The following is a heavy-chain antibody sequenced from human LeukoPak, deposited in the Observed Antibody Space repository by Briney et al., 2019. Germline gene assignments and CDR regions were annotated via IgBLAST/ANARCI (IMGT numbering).Heavy chain of an antibody. CDR2: INPNSGGT. Sequence: ASVKVSCKAPGYTFTGYYMHWVRQAPGQGLEWMGRINPNSGGTNYAQKFQGRVTMTRDTSISTAYMELSRLRSDDTAVYYCAREVAGWDFDYWGQGTLVTVSS. CDR1: GYTFTGYY. CDR3: AREVAGWDFDY. D-gene: IGHD1-14*01. V-gene: IGHV1-2*06. J-gene: IGHJ4*02.